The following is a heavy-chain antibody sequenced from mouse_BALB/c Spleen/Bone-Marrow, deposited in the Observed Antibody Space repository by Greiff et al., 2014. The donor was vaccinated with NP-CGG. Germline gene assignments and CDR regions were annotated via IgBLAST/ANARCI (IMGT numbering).Heavy chain of an antibody. CDR3: AGDGDYDWFAY. CDR1: GYTFTSYV. V-gene: IGHV1-14*01. J-gene: IGHJ3*01. CDR2: INPYNDGT. D-gene: IGHD2-4*01. Sequence: EVQVVESGPELVKPGASVKMSCKASGYTFTSYVMHWVKQKPGQGLEWIGHINPYNDGTKYNEKFKGKATLTSDKSSSTAYMELSSLTSEDSAVYYWAGDGDYDWFAYWGQGTLVTVSA.